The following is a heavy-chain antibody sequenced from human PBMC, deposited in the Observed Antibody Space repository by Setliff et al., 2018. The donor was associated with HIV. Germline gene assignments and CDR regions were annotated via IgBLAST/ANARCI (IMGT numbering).Heavy chain of an antibody. CDR1: GFTISHYS. V-gene: IGHV3-48*04. D-gene: IGHD5-12*01. Sequence: PGGSLRLSCAASGFTISHYSMNWVRQAPGKGLEWVSYIGGRGSTIYYADAVKGRFTISRDSAHNSLYLQMNSLRVDDTAVYYCARDPVATIPRGFDIWGQGTMVTVSS. CDR3: ARDPVATIPRGFDI. J-gene: IGHJ3*02. CDR2: IGGRGSTI.